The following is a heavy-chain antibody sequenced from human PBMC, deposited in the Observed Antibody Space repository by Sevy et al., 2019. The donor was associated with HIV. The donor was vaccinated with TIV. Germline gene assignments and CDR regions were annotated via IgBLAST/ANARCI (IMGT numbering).Heavy chain of an antibody. Sequence: GGSLRLSCAASGFTFSSYGMHWVRQAPGKGLEWVAVIWYDGSNKYYADSVKGRFTISRDNSKNTLYLQMNSLRAEDTAVYYCARDQTYYYDSSGPTSGMDVWGQGTTVTVSS. CDR3: ARDQTYYYDSSGPTSGMDV. CDR2: IWYDGSNK. D-gene: IGHD3-22*01. J-gene: IGHJ6*02. CDR1: GFTFSSYG. V-gene: IGHV3-33*01.